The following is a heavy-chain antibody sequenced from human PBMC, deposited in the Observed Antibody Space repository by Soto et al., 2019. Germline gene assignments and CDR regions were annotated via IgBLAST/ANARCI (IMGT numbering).Heavy chain of an antibody. J-gene: IGHJ4*02. CDR2: IYHSGST. D-gene: IGHD4-17*01. CDR3: ARLDYGDYWWYFDY. Sequence: SETLSLTCAVSDGSISSGGYSWSWIRQPPGKGLEWIGYIYHSGSTYYNPSLKSRVTISVDRSKNQFSLKLSSVTAADTAVYYCARLDYGDYWWYFDYWGQGTLVTVSS. CDR1: DGSISSGGYS. V-gene: IGHV4-30-2*01.